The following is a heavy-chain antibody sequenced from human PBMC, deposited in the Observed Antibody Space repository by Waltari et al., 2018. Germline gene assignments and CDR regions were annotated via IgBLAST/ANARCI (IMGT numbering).Heavy chain of an antibody. J-gene: IGHJ4*02. CDR2: SSGSGGST. CDR1: GFTFSSYA. CDR3: AKGDYDYIWGSYPLRY. V-gene: IGHV3-23*01. Sequence: EVQLLESGGGLVQPGGSLRLSCAASGFTFSSYAMSWVRQAPGKGLEWVSASSGSGGSTYYADSVKGRVTSSRDNSKNTLYLQMNSLRAEDTAVYYCAKGDYDYIWGSYPLRYWGQGTLVTVSS. D-gene: IGHD3-16*02.